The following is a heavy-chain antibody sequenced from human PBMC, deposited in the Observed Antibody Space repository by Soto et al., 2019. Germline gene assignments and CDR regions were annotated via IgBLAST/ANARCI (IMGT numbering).Heavy chain of an antibody. CDR3: ARERGSITMTNYYFDY. CDR2: ISYDGSNK. CDR1: GFTFSSYA. V-gene: IGHV3-30-3*01. J-gene: IGHJ4*02. D-gene: IGHD3-22*01. Sequence: GGSLRLSCAASGFTFSSYAMHWVRQAPGKGLEWVAVISYDGSNKYYADSVKGRFTISRDNSKNTLYLQMNSLRAEDTAVYYCARERGSITMTNYYFDYWGQGTLVTVSS.